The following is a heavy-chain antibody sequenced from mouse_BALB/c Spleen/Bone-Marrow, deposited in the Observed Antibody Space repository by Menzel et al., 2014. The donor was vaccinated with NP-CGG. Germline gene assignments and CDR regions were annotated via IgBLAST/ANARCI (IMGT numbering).Heavy chain of an antibody. CDR1: GFDFSGFW. V-gene: IGHV4-1*02. Sequence: EVKLQESGGGLVQPGGSLKISCAASGFDFSGFWMGWVRLAPGKGLEWIGEINPDSRTINYSPFLKDRFIISRDNAKNTLYLYMSKVRSEDTALYYCARLGYYGGFAYWGQGTLVTVSA. CDR3: ARLGYYGGFAY. J-gene: IGHJ3*01. D-gene: IGHD2-3*01. CDR2: INPDSRTI.